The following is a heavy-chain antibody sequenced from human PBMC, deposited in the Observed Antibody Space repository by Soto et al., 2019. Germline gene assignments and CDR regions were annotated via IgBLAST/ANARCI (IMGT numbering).Heavy chain of an antibody. V-gene: IGHV3-49*03. CDR1: VFTFGGYA. CDR2: IRSKAYGGTT. J-gene: IGHJ6*02. CDR3: TLLSGDYYYYGMDV. Sequence: PGGSLRLSCTASVFTFGGYAMSWFRQAPGKGLEWVGFIRSKAYGGTTEYAASVKGRFTISRDDSKSIAYLQMNSLKTEDTAVYYCTLLSGDYYYYGMDVWGQGTTVTVSS. D-gene: IGHD3-10*01.